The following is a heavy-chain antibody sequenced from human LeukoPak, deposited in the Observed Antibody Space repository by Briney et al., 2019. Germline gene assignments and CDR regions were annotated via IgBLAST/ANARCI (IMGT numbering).Heavy chain of an antibody. V-gene: IGHV1-2*02. CDR1: GYTFTGYY. Sequence: ASVKVSCKASGYTFTGYYMHWVRQAPGQGLEWMGWINPNSGGTDYAQKLQGRVTMTTDTSTSTAYMELRSLRSDDTAVYYCARDSPYGSGSYLDYWGQGTLVTVSS. D-gene: IGHD3-10*01. CDR2: INPNSGGT. J-gene: IGHJ4*02. CDR3: ARDSPYGSGSYLDY.